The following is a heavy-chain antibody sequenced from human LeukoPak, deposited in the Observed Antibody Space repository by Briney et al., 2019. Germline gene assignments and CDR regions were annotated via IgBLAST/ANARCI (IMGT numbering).Heavy chain of an antibody. CDR2: ISGSGGTV. D-gene: IGHD6-13*01. J-gene: IGHJ4*02. CDR3: ARGGYSSSWYGGDY. CDR1: GFTFSDFS. V-gene: IGHV3-48*01. Sequence: GGSLRLSCAASGFTFSDFSMNWVRQAPGKGLEWLSYISGSGGTVYYTDSVKGRFTISRDNAKSSLYLQMNSLRAEDTAVYYCARGGYSSSWYGGDYWGQGTLVTVSS.